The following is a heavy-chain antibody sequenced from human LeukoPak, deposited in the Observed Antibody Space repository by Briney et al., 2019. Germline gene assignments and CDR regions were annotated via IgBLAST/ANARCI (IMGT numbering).Heavy chain of an antibody. CDR2: IYHSGST. J-gene: IGHJ4*02. D-gene: IGHD3-22*01. V-gene: IGHV4-38-2*01. CDR3: ARGYYDSSGAFDY. CDR1: GYSISSDYY. Sequence: SETLSLTCAVSGYSISSDYYWGWIRQPPGKGLEWIGSIYHSGSTYYNPSLKSRVTISVDTSKNQFSLKLSSVTAADTAVYYCARGYYDSSGAFDYWGQGTLVTVSS.